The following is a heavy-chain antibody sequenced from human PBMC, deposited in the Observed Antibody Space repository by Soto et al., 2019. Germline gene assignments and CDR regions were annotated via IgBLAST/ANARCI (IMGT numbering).Heavy chain of an antibody. D-gene: IGHD2-2*01. CDR1: GYTFTNYD. CDR2: MNTDSGNT. CDR3: ARGLCTGSDWAFDN. J-gene: IGHJ4*02. V-gene: IGHV1-8*01. Sequence: QVQVVQSGAEVKEPGASVQVSCKTSGYTFTNYDINWVRQATGQGLEWMGWMNTDSGNTGYAQKFQGRVTMTRNTSINTAYLEVSGLRFDDTAVYYCARGLCTGSDWAFDNWGQGTLVTVSS.